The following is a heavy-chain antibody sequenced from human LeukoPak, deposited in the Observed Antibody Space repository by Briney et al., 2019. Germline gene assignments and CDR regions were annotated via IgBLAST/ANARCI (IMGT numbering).Heavy chain of an antibody. CDR1: GFTVSSNY. CDR3: EREAMVRGVINGMDV. V-gene: IGHV3-66*01. D-gene: IGHD3-10*01. J-gene: IGHJ6*02. CDR2: IYSGGST. Sequence: QLGGSLRLSCAASGFTVSSNYMSWVRQAPGKGLEWVSVIYSGGSTYYADSVKGRFTISRDNSKNTLYLQMNSLRAEDTAVYYCEREAMVRGVINGMDVWGQGTTVTVSS.